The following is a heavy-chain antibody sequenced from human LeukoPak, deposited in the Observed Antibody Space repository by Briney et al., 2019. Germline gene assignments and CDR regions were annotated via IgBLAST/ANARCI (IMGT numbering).Heavy chain of an antibody. Sequence: PGGSLRLSCAASGFTFDDYGMSWVRQAPGKGLEWVSGINWNGGSTGYADSVKGRFTISRDNAKNSLYLQMNSLRAEDTAVYYCARGRNTMVRGLIIYYFDYWGQGTLVTVSS. CDR3: ARGRNTMVRGLIIYYFDY. D-gene: IGHD3-10*01. CDR2: INWNGGST. V-gene: IGHV3-20*04. CDR1: GFTFDDYG. J-gene: IGHJ4*02.